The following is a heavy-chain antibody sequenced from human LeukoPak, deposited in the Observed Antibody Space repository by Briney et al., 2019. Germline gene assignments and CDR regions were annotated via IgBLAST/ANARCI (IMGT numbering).Heavy chain of an antibody. CDR3: AREITRWPTPRTAPTDDAFGI. J-gene: IGHJ3*02. CDR2: ISFSVNTK. CDR1: GFTFSDYS. Sequence: GGSLRLSCAASGFTFSDYSMNWVRQAPGKGLEWVSYISFSVNTKYYGDSVKGRFTISRDNAKNSLYLHMDSLRAEDTAVYYCAREITRWPTPRTAPTDDAFGIWGQGTMVTVSS. V-gene: IGHV3-48*04. D-gene: IGHD1-14*01.